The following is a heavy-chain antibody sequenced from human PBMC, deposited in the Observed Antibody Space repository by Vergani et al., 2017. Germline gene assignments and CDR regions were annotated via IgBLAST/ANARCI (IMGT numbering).Heavy chain of an antibody. Sequence: EVQLVESGGGLVQPGGSLRLSCAASGFSFSSYWMSWVRRAPGKGLEWVSALSGSGLSTYYADSVKGRFTLSRVNSKNTLYLQMNSLRAGDTAVYYCAKDVSYDPYGLDYWGQGTLVTVSS. V-gene: IGHV3-23*04. J-gene: IGHJ4*02. CDR1: GFSFSSYW. D-gene: IGHD5-12*01. CDR3: AKDVSYDPYGLDY. CDR2: LSGSGLST.